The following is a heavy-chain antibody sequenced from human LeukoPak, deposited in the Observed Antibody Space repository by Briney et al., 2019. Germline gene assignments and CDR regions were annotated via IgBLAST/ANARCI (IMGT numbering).Heavy chain of an antibody. D-gene: IGHD2-2*01. CDR2: IIPIFGTA. Sequence: SVKVSCKASGGTFSSYAISWVRQAPGQGLEWMGGIIPIFGTANYAQKFQGRVTITADESTSTAYMELSSLRSEDTAVYYCARYCSSTSCYPYYYYMDVWGKGTTVTVSS. CDR3: ARYCSSTSCYPYYYYMDV. J-gene: IGHJ6*03. V-gene: IGHV1-69*13. CDR1: GGTFSSYA.